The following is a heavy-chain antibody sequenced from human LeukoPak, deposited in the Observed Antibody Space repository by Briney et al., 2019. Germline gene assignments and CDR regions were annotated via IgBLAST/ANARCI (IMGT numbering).Heavy chain of an antibody. CDR2: IWYDGSNK. D-gene: IGHD3-3*01. V-gene: IGHV3-33*01. CDR1: GFTFSSYA. J-gene: IGHJ4*02. CDR3: ASTRSGYPYFDY. Sequence: GGSLRLSCAASGFTFSSYAMHWVRQAPGKGLEWVTVIWYDGSNKYYADSVKGRFTISRDNSKNTLYLQMNSLRAEDTAVYYCASTRSGYPYFDYWGQGTLVTVSS.